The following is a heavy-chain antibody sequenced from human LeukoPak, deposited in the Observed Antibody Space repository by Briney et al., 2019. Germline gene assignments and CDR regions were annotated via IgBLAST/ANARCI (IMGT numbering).Heavy chain of an antibody. V-gene: IGHV3-23*01. D-gene: IGHD3-22*01. CDR3: AKEALSYYYDSSGHYFDY. CDR1: AFTFSNYA. J-gene: IGHJ4*02. CDR2: ISGSGGST. Sequence: GGSLRLSCAASAFTFSNYAMSWVRQAPGKGLEWVSAISGSGGSTYYADSVKGRFTISRDNSKNTLYLQMNSLRAEDTAAYYCAKEALSYYYDSSGHYFDYWGQGTLVTVSS.